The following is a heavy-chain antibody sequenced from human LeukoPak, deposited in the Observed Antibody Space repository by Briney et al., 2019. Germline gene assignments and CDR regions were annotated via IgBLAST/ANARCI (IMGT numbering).Heavy chain of an antibody. D-gene: IGHD2-21*02. CDR3: ARAVVVTAPLDY. CDR1: GGTFSSYA. Sequence: SVKVSCKASGGTFSSYAISWVRQAPGQGLEWMGRIIPIFGTAHYAQKFQGRVTITTDESTSTAYMELSSLRSEDTAVYYCARAVVVTAPLDYWGQGTLVSVSS. J-gene: IGHJ4*02. V-gene: IGHV1-69*05. CDR2: IIPIFGTA.